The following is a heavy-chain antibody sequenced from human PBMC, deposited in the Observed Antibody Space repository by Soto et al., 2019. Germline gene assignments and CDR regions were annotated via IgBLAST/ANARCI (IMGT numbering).Heavy chain of an antibody. D-gene: IGHD2-21*01. Sequence: PSGTLPLTCAVSGGCLSGYYLSWIRQPPGKGLESIGEISDSGSTNYNPSLKMRVTMSVCTSKNQFFLRLSSATAADTAVYYCARGLRASYGVRVSYFYYGMDVGGRGTTGTVSS. J-gene: IGHJ6*02. CDR1: GGCLSGYY. CDR2: ISDSGST. V-gene: IGHV4-34*01. CDR3: ARGLRASYGVRVSYFYYGMDV.